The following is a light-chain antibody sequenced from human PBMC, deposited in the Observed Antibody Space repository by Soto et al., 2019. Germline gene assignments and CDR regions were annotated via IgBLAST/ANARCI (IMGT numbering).Light chain of an antibody. CDR1: SGGIGSYNR. Sequence: QSVLTQPASVSGSPGQSVTISCTGTSGGIGSYNRVSWYQQHPGKAPKLIIYEVTDRPSGVSNRFSGSKSGNTASLTISGLQAEDEAEYYCSSYTNINTRACVFGTGTKV. CDR3: SSYTNINTRACV. J-gene: IGLJ1*01. CDR2: EVT. V-gene: IGLV2-14*01.